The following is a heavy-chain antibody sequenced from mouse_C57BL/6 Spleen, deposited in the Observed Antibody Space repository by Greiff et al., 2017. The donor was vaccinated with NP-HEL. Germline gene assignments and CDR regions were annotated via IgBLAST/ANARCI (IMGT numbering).Heavy chain of an antibody. D-gene: IGHD1-1*01. V-gene: IGHV1-81*01. CDR3: ALITTVVAPGDY. CDR1: GYTFTSYG. Sequence: VQLQQSGAELARPGASVKLSCKASGYTFTSYGISWVKQRTGQGLEWIGEIYPRSGNTYYNEKFKGKATLTADKSSSTAYMELRSLTSEDSAVYFCALITTVVAPGDYWGQGTTLTVSS. CDR2: IYPRSGNT. J-gene: IGHJ2*01.